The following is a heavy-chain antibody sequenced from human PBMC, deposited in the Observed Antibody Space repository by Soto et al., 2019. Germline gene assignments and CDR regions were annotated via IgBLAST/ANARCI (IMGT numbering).Heavy chain of an antibody. J-gene: IGHJ4*02. V-gene: IGHV4-61*01. CDR2: VYYSGTT. Sequence: SETLSLTCSVSGGSVSDKTYYWSWIRQPPGKRLEWIGYVYYSGTTNYNPSLKSRVAISVDLSKNRFSLRLSSVTTADTALYYCARTTAVPNTLRSRYFFDYWGQGTLVTVSS. CDR1: GGSVSDKTYY. CDR3: ARTTAVPNTLRSRYFFDY. D-gene: IGHD4-17*01.